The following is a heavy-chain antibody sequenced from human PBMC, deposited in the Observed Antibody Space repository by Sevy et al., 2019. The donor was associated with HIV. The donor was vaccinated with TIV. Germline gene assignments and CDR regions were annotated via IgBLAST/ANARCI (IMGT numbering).Heavy chain of an antibody. CDR2: VSRNGGTP. D-gene: IGHD3-10*01. CDR3: VKEGRDDFNPYLDF. CDR1: GFTFGGYM. V-gene: IGHV3-23*01. Sequence: GGSLRLSCAGSGFTFGGYMMNWVRQAPGRGLEWVARVSRNGGTPEYGDSAKGRFTISRDNSKNTVYLQLKDVRAEDTALYYCVKEGRDDFNPYLDFWGQGILVTVSS. J-gene: IGHJ4*02.